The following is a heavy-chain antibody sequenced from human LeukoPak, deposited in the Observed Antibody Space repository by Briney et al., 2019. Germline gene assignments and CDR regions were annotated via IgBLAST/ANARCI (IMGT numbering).Heavy chain of an antibody. Sequence: GGSLRLSCAASGFTFSSYSMNWVRQAPGKGLEWVSSISSGSSYIYYADSVKGRFTISRDNAKNSLYLQMNSLRAEDTAVYYCARDGETTGTTVDYWGQGTLVTVSS. CDR1: GFTFSSYS. CDR3: ARDGETTGTTVDY. V-gene: IGHV3-21*01. J-gene: IGHJ4*02. CDR2: ISSGSSYI. D-gene: IGHD1-1*01.